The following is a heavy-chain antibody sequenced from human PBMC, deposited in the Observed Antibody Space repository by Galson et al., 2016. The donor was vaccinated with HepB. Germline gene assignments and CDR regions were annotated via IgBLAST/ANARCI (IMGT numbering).Heavy chain of an antibody. J-gene: IGHJ4*02. CDR1: GFTFSIYA. CDR3: AKLIEVAGSFDD. Sequence: SLSLSCAASGFTFSIYAMSWVRQAPGKGLEWVSGISGRGGNTYHADSVKGRFTISRDNSKNTLYLQMKSLRADDTAVYYCAKLIEVAGSFDDWGQGTLVTVSA. V-gene: IGHV3-23*01. CDR2: ISGRGGNT. D-gene: IGHD6-19*01.